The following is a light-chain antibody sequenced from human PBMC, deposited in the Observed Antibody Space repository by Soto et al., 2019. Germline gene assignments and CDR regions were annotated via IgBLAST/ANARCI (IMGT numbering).Light chain of an antibody. CDR3: QQYNTWPPVT. J-gene: IGKJ3*01. CDR1: QSVSSN. V-gene: IGKV3-15*01. Sequence: ASATLSCKASQSVSSNLAWYQQKPGQAPRLLIYGASTRATGIPARFSGSGSGTEFTLTISSLQSEDFAVYFCQQYNTWPPVTFGPGTKVDIK. CDR2: GAS.